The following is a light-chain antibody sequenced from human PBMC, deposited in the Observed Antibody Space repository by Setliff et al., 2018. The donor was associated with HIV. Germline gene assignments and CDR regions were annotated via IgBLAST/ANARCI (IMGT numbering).Light chain of an antibody. CDR3: CSYARGSTYA. Sequence: ALTQPASVSGSPGQSITISCTGTSSDIGRYNYVSWYQQYPGKGPTLVIFDVSERPSGVSNRFSGSKSGNTASLIISGLQPDDEADYYCCSYARGSTYAFGSGTKVTVL. CDR2: DVS. J-gene: IGLJ1*01. V-gene: IGLV2-14*03. CDR1: SSDIGRYNY.